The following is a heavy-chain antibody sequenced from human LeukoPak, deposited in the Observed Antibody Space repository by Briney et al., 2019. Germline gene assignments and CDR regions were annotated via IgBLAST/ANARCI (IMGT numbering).Heavy chain of an antibody. D-gene: IGHD6-13*01. CDR3: ARPADPYSSKNWFDP. Sequence: ASVKVSCKASGYTFTSYYMHWVRQAPGQGLEWMGIINPSGGSTSYAQKSQGRVTMTRDTSTSTVYKELSSLRSEDTAVYYCARPADPYSSKNWFDPWGQGTLVAVSS. J-gene: IGHJ5*02. V-gene: IGHV1-46*01. CDR2: INPSGGST. CDR1: GYTFTSYY.